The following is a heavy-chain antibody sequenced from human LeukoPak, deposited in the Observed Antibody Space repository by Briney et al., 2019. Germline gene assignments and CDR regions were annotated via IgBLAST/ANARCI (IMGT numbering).Heavy chain of an antibody. CDR3: ARVTYYYDSSGYYGDY. CDR2: IKQDGSEK. V-gene: IGHV3-7*01. Sequence: GGSLRLSCAASGFTFSSYWMSWVRQAPGKGLEWVANIKQDGSEKYYVDSVKGRSTISRDNAKNSLYLQMNSLRAEDTAAYYCARVTYYYDSSGYYGDYWGQGTLVTVSS. J-gene: IGHJ4*02. D-gene: IGHD3-22*01. CDR1: GFTFSSYW.